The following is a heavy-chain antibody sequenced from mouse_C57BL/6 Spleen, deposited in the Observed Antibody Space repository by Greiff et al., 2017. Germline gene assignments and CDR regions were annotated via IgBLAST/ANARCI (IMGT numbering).Heavy chain of an antibody. V-gene: IGHV14-1*01. D-gene: IGHD2-5*01. Sequence: EVQLQQSGAELVRPGASVKLSCTASGFNIKDYYMHWVKQRPEQGLEWIGRIDPEDGDTAYAPKFQGKDTMTADTSSHTAYLPLSSLTSEDTAVSYCTSYYSNYVSFAYWGQGTLVTVSA. J-gene: IGHJ3*01. CDR2: IDPEDGDT. CDR1: GFNIKDYY. CDR3: TSYYSNYVSFAY.